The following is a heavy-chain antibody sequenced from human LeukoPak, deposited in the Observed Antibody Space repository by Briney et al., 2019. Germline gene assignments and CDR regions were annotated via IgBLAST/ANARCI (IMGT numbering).Heavy chain of an antibody. Sequence: PGRSLRLSCAASGFTFSSYGMHWVRQAPGKGLEWVAVIWYDGSNKYCADSVKGRFTISRDNSKNTLYLQMNSLRAEDTAVYYCARELLAAAGSSYFDYWGQGTLVTVSS. CDR2: IWYDGSNK. J-gene: IGHJ4*02. CDR1: GFTFSSYG. V-gene: IGHV3-33*01. CDR3: ARELLAAAGSSYFDY. D-gene: IGHD6-13*01.